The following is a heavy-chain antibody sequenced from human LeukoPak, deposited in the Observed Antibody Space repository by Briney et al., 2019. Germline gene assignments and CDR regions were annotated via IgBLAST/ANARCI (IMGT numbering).Heavy chain of an antibody. CDR1: GGSISSYY. D-gene: IGHD3-10*02. J-gene: IGHJ4*02. CDR2: IYYSGST. Sequence: PSETLSLACPVSGGSISSYYWSWIRQPPGKGLEWIGYIYYSGSTNYNPSLKSRVTISVDTSKNQFSLKLSSVTAADTAVYYCCSGSYYFDYWGQGTLVTVSS. CDR3: CSGSYYFDY. V-gene: IGHV4-59*01.